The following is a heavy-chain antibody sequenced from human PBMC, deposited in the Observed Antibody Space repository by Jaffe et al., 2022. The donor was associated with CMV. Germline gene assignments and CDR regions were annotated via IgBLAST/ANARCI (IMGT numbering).Heavy chain of an antibody. CDR1: GFTFSSYS. CDR3: ARGGTTIDAFDI. Sequence: EVQLVESGGGLVKPGGSLRLSCAASGFTFSSYSMNWVRQAPGKGLEWVSSISSSSSYIYYADSVKGRFTISRDNAKNSLYLQMNSLRAEDTAVYYCARGGTTIDAFDIWGQGTMVTVSS. CDR2: ISSSSSYI. J-gene: IGHJ3*02. V-gene: IGHV3-21*01. D-gene: IGHD1-26*01.